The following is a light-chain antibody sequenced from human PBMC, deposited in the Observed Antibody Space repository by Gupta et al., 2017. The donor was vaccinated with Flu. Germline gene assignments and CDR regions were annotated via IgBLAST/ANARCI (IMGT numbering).Light chain of an antibody. CDR2: KMS. CDR1: QTISTY. Sequence: PSTLSSSVGDRVCITSRASQTISTYLTWFHQKPGKPPKLLIYKMSSVESGVPSRFSGSGSGTEFTLTISSLQPDDFATYICLQYTNYSHTFGGGTKLDI. V-gene: IGKV1-5*03. CDR3: LQYTNYSHT. J-gene: IGKJ4*01.